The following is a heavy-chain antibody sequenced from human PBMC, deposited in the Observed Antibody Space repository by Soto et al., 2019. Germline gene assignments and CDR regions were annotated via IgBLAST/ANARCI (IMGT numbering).Heavy chain of an antibody. CDR3: ARRRGFPYYYGMDV. CDR1: GGSISSGGYS. J-gene: IGHJ6*02. D-gene: IGHD5-12*01. CDR2: IYHSGST. V-gene: IGHV4-30-2*01. Sequence: QLQLQESGSGLVKPSQTLSLTCAVSGGSISSGGYSWSWIRQPPGKGLEWIGYIYHSGSTYYNPCRRSRGTITVNRSKNQFSLKLTSVTAADRAVYYCARRRGFPYYYGMDVWGQGTTGTGSS.